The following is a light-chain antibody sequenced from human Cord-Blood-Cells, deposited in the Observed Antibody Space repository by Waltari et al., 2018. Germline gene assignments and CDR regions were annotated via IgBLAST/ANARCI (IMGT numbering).Light chain of an antibody. CDR2: DVS. CDR3: CSYAGSYTWV. J-gene: IGLJ3*02. Sequence: SVSGSPGQSVTISCTGTSSDVGGYNYVSWYQQHPGKAPKLMIYDVSKRPSGVPDRFSGSKSGNTASLTISGLQAEDDADYYCCSYAGSYTWVFGGGTKLTVL. CDR1: SSDVGGYNY. V-gene: IGLV2-11*01.